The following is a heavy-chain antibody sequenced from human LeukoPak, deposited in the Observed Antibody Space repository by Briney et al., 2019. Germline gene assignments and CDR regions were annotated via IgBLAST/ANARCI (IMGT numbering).Heavy chain of an antibody. CDR1: GFTFSSYA. CDR3: VTTYSSGWYVRDY. D-gene: IGHD6-19*01. J-gene: IGHJ4*02. Sequence: GGSLRLSCAASGFTFSSYAMSWVRQAPGKGLEWVSGISGSGGSTYYADSVKGRFTISRDNSKNTLYLQMNSLRAEDTAVYYCVTTYSSGWYVRDYWGQGTLVTVSS. CDR2: ISGSGGST. V-gene: IGHV3-23*01.